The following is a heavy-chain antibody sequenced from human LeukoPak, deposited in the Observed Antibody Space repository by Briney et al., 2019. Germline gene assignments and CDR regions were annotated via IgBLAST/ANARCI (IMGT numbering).Heavy chain of an antibody. CDR3: ARSTKPNYYDSSGDYYYMDV. J-gene: IGHJ6*03. CDR1: GGTFSSYA. CDR2: IIPIFGTA. Sequence: ASVKVSCKASGGTFSSYAISWVRQAPGQGLEWMGGIIPIFGTANYAQKFQGRVTITADKSTSTAYMELSSLRSEDTAVYYCARSTKPNYYDSSGDYYYMDVWGKGTTVTVSS. V-gene: IGHV1-69*06. D-gene: IGHD3-22*01.